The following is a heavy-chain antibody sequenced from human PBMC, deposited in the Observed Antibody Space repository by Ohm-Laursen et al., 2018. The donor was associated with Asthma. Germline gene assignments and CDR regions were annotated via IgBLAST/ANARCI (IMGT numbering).Heavy chain of an antibody. V-gene: IGHV4-39*02. D-gene: IGHD5-12*01. Sequence: PSETLSLTCTVSRGSIRSTNHYWGWVRQPPGKGLEWIGSVYFSGSAYYSPSLKSRVLLSVDTSRNQFSLKVTSVIAADTAVYFCARDGGGYGVNYYYYGIDVWGQGTTVSVSS. CDR1: RGSIRSTNHY. CDR2: VYFSGSA. CDR3: ARDGGGYGVNYYYYGIDV. J-gene: IGHJ6*02.